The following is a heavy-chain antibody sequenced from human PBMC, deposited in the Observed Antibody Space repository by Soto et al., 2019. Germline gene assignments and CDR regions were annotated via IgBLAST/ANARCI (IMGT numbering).Heavy chain of an antibody. V-gene: IGHV4-34*01. CDR1: GGSFSGYY. CDR3: ARAAPHTAMVNVLRYYYYYGMDV. CDR2: INHSGST. D-gene: IGHD5-18*01. Sequence: SETLSLTCAVYGGSFSGYYWSWIRQPPGKGLEWIGEINHSGSTNYNPSLKSRVTISVDTSKNQFSLKLSSVTAADTAVYYCARAAPHTAMVNVLRYYYYYGMDVWGQGATVTVSS. J-gene: IGHJ6*02.